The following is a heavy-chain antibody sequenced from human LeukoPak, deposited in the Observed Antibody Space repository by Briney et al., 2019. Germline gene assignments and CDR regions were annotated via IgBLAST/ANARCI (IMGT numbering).Heavy chain of an antibody. Sequence: SETLSLTCTVSGGSISSYYWSWIRQPPGKGLEWIGYIYYSGSTNYNPSLKSRVTISVDTSKNQFSLKLSSVTAADTAVYYYAREQWLVPGYGMDVWGQGTTVTVSS. V-gene: IGHV4-59*01. CDR1: GGSISSYY. J-gene: IGHJ6*02. CDR2: IYYSGST. D-gene: IGHD6-19*01. CDR3: AREQWLVPGYGMDV.